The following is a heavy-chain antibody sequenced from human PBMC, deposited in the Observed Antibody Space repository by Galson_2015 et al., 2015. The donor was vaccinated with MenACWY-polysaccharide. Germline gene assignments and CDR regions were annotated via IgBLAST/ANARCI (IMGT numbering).Heavy chain of an antibody. V-gene: IGHV3-74*01. CDR2: INSYETST. CDR1: EFDFSTYW. Sequence: SLRLSCAASEFDFSTYWMHWVRQVPGKGPVWVSRINSYETSTSYADSVKGRFSISRDNAKSTLYLQMNSLRAEDTAVYYCARGHYDLWSGYRHYYFGLDVWGQGTTVTVSS. D-gene: IGHD3-3*01. J-gene: IGHJ6*01. CDR3: ARGHYDLWSGYRHYYFGLDV.